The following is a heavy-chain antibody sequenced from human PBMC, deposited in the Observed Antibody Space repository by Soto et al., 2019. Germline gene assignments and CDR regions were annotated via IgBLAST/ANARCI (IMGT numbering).Heavy chain of an antibody. CDR2: IRYDGSNK. D-gene: IGHD6-19*01. CDR1: GFPFSSYG. V-gene: IGHV3-33*01. CDR3: ARDLRSSGPTYGMDV. J-gene: IGHJ6*02. Sequence: GGSLRLSCAASGFPFSSYGMHWVRQAPGKGLEWVAVIRYDGSNKYYADSVKGRFTISRDNSKNTLYLQMNSLRAEDTAVYYCARDLRSSGPTYGMDVWGQGTTVTVSS.